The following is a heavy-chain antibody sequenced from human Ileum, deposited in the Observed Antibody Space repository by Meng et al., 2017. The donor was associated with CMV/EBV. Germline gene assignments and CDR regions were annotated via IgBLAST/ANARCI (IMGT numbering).Heavy chain of an antibody. CDR1: GGSLSGYY. V-gene: IGHV4-34*01. D-gene: IGHD3-16*01. CDR3: AREVWARLNY. J-gene: IGHJ4*02. Sequence: LSLTCAVYGGSLSGYYWSWIRQPPGKGLEWIGEINHSGSTNYNPSLKSRVTISVDTSKNQFSLKLSSVTAADTAVYYCAREVWARLNYWGQGTLVTVSS. CDR2: INHSGST.